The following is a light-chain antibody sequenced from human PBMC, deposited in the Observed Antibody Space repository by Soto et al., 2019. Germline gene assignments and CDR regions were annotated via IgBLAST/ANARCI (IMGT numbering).Light chain of an antibody. CDR3: QQYSAYPYT. Sequence: DIQMTQFPSTLSASVGDRVTITCRASQSIRSWLAWYQQKPGKAPKLLIYDGSSLQSGVPSGFSGSGSGTEFTLIVNSLQPDDFASYYCQQYSAYPYTFGQGTKVETK. CDR2: DGS. V-gene: IGKV1-5*01. J-gene: IGKJ2*01. CDR1: QSIRSW.